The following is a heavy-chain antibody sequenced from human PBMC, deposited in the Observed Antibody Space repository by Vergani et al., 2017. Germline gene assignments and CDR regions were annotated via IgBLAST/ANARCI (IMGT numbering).Heavy chain of an antibody. V-gene: IGHV5-51*01. D-gene: IGHD4-17*01. J-gene: IGHJ4*02. CDR2: VYARDSIT. CDR1: GYTFTDYW. Sequence: EVQLVQSGAEVKKPGESLKISCEGSGYTFTDYWVGWVRQKPGKGLEWRGVVYARDSITRYSLSFEGQVTISADKSISTVYLQWSSLKASDTAMYYCVRHRDFIRCYGKPGIGADYWGQGALVTVSS. CDR3: VRHRDFIRCYGKPGIGADY.